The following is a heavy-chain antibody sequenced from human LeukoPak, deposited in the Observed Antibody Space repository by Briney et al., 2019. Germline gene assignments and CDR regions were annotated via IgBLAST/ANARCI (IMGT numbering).Heavy chain of an antibody. V-gene: IGHV4-34*01. CDR2: INHSGST. CDR3: ARVAGPPRSNRGCCSSTSCYASYGMDV. Sequence: SETLSLTCAVYGGSFSGYYWSWIRQPPGKGLEWIGEINHSGSTNYNPSLKSRVTISVDTSKNQFSLKLSSVTAADTAVYYCARVAGPPRSNRGCCSSTSCYASYGMDVWGQGTTVTVSS. CDR1: GGSFSGYY. D-gene: IGHD2-2*01. J-gene: IGHJ6*02.